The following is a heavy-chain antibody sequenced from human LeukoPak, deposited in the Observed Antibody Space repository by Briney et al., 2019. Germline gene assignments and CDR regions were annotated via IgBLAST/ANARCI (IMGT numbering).Heavy chain of an antibody. CDR2: ISAYNGNT. CDR1: GYAFTIYG. D-gene: IGHD2-15*01. J-gene: IGHJ3*02. V-gene: IGHV1-18*01. CDR3: ARGDCSGGSCYSLSLTPVFHVFDI. Sequence: ASVKVSCKASGYAFTIYGISWVRQAPGQGLEWMGWISAYNGNTNYAPKLQGRVTMTTDTSTSTAYMELRSLRSDDTAVYYCARGDCSGGSCYSLSLTPVFHVFDIWGQGTMVTVSS.